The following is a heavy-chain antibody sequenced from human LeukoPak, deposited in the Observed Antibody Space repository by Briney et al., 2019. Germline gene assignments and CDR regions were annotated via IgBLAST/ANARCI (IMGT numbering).Heavy chain of an antibody. D-gene: IGHD3-22*01. CDR1: GGSISSYY. J-gene: IGHJ5*02. V-gene: IGHV4-59*01. CDR3: ARGTMMVGP. Sequence: ETVSLTCTVSGGSISSYYWSWIRQPPGKGLEWVGYIHSGGSTNYNPSLKSRLTISIDTSKSQFSLKLSSVTAADTAVYYCARGTMMVGPWGQEPLVTVSS. CDR2: IHSGGST.